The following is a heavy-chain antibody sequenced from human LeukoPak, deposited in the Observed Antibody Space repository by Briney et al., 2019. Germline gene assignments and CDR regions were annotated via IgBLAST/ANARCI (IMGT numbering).Heavy chain of an antibody. CDR2: FDPEDGET. CDR3: AKDHAPNFVVVPAAVDDGDI. CDR1: GYTLTELS. J-gene: IGHJ3*02. D-gene: IGHD2-2*01. Sequence: GASVKVSCKVSGYTLTELSMHWVRQAPGKGLEWTGGFDPEDGETIYAQKFQGRVTMTEDTSTDTAYMELSSLRAEDTAVYYCAKDHAPNFVVVPAAVDDGDIWGQGTMVTVSS. V-gene: IGHV1-24*01.